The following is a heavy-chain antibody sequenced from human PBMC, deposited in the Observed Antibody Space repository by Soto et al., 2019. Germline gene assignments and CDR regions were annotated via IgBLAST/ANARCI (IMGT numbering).Heavy chain of an antibody. CDR2: ITPAGNAK. D-gene: IGHD2-15*01. CDR3: AAWDISNI. Sequence: PGGSLRLSCSGFRFSINTYWMNWIRQTPDKGLEWVANITPAGNAKTYVDPVKGRFIVSRDNTRNSLDLQMNSLRVDDSALYFCAAWDISNIWGQGILVTVSS. J-gene: IGHJ4*02. V-gene: IGHV3-7*01. CDR1: RFSINTYW.